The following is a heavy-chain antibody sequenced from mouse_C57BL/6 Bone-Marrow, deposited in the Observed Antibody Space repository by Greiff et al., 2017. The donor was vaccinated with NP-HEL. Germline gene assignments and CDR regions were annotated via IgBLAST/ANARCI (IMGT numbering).Heavy chain of an antibody. D-gene: IGHD2-5*01. CDR2: INPSSGST. CDR1: GYTFTSYW. Sequence: QVQLQQSGAELAKPGASVKLSCKASGYTFTSYWMHWVKQRPGQGLEWIGYINPSSGSTKYNQKFKDKATLTAAKSSSTAYMQLSSLTYEDSAVYYCARLYYSNLDYWGQGTTLTVSS. J-gene: IGHJ2*01. V-gene: IGHV1-7*01. CDR3: ARLYYSNLDY.